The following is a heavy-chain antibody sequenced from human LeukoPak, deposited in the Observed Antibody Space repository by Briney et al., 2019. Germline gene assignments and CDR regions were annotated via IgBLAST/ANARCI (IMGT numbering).Heavy chain of an antibody. CDR3: ANRDGHNNRHIDY. V-gene: IGHV3-23*01. D-gene: IGHD5-24*01. J-gene: IGHJ4*02. CDR1: GFSFSNYA. CDR2: ISGNGYSI. Sequence: GGSLRLSCAASGFSFSNYAMIWVRQPLGKGLEWVSCISGNGYSIYYADSVKGRFTISRDNSKNTLYLQMNTLRAEDTAVYYCANRDGHNNRHIDYWGRGTLVTVSS.